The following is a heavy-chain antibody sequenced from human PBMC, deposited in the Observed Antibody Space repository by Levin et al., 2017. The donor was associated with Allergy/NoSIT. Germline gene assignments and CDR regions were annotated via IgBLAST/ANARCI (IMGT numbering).Heavy chain of an antibody. V-gene: IGHV4-59*01. CDR2: IYYSGST. Sequence: SQTLSLTCTVSGGSISSYYWSWIRQPPGKGLEWIGYIYYSGSTNYNPSLKSRVTISVDTSKNQFSLKLSSVTAADTAVYYCARAQEVLRYFDWLADAFDIWGQGTMVTVSS. CDR3: ARAQEVLRYFDWLADAFDI. J-gene: IGHJ3*02. CDR1: GGSISSYY. D-gene: IGHD3-9*01.